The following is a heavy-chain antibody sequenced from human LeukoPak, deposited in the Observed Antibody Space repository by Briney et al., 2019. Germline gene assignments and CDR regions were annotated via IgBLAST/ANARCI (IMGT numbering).Heavy chain of an antibody. CDR2: INSDGSRT. D-gene: IGHD1-26*01. Sequence: GGSLRLSCAASGFTFSSYWMHWVRQAPGKGLVWVSRINSDGSRTSYADSVKGRFTISRDNAKNTLYLQMNSRRAENTAVYYCSRERELPNDAFDIWGQGTMVTVSS. V-gene: IGHV3-74*01. CDR3: SRERELPNDAFDI. CDR1: GFTFSSYW. J-gene: IGHJ3*02.